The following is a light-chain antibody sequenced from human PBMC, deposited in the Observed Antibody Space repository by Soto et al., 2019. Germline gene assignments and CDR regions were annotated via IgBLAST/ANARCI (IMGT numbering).Light chain of an antibody. J-gene: IGKJ1*01. CDR1: QSVSSSY. CDR3: RQYNIWPQT. CDR2: GAS. V-gene: IGKV3-20*01. Sequence: EIVLTQSPVTLSLSPGARATLSCRASQSVSSSYLAWYQQKPGQAPRLLIYGASNRATGIPDRFSVSGSGTEFTLTISSLQSEDFAVYFCRQYNIWPQTFGQGTKVDIK.